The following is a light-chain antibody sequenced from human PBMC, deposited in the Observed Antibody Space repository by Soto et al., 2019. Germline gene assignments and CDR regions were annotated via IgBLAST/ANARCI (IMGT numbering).Light chain of an antibody. Sequence: EIVLTQSPATLSSSPGDRATLSCRASQSIRGYLGWYQQKPGQTPRLLIYDTSNTAAGIQARFSGSGSGTDYTPTNSSLEPEDFPLYYCQRRSSWPLAFGGGTKLEIK. CDR2: DTS. CDR1: QSIRGY. CDR3: QRRSSWPLA. V-gene: IGKV3-11*01. J-gene: IGKJ4*01.